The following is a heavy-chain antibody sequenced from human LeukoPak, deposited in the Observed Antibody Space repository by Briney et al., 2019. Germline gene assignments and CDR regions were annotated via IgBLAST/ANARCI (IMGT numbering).Heavy chain of an antibody. CDR1: GGSISSGSYY. CDR3: ATRKLGNDY. V-gene: IGHV4-61*01. Sequence: PSGTLSLTCAVSGGSISSGSYYWSWIRQSPGKGLEWIGYIYYTETSYNPSLKSRVTISADTSKNQFSLKLYSVTAADTAVYYCATRKLGNDYWGQGTLVTVSS. CDR2: IYYTET. D-gene: IGHD7-27*01. J-gene: IGHJ4*02.